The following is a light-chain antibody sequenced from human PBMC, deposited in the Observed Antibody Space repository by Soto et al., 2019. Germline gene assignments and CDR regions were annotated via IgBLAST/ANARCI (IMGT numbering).Light chain of an antibody. J-gene: IGLJ2*01. V-gene: IGLV4-60*02. CDR3: ETWDINTHVV. CDR1: SGHTTYI. Sequence: QAVVTQSSSASASLGSSVKLTCTLSSGHTTYIIAWHQQQPGKAPRYLMKLETSGRYTQGSGFPDRFSGSSSGADRYLTISILQFEDEADYYCETWDINTHVVFGGGSKLTVL. CDR2: LETSGRY.